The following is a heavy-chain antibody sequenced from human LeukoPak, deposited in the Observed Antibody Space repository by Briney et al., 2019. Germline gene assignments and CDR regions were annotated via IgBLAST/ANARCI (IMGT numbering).Heavy chain of an antibody. D-gene: IGHD2-15*01. CDR3: TTDPPWAHSYHVV. Sequence: SGGSLRLSCAASGFTFSTYTMNWVRQAPGKGLEWVGRIKSKTDGGTTDYAAPVKGRFTISRDDSKNTLYLQMNSLKTEDTAVYYCTTDPPWAHSYHVVWGQGTLVTVSS. CDR1: GFTFSTYT. V-gene: IGHV3-15*01. J-gene: IGHJ4*02. CDR2: IKSKTDGGTT.